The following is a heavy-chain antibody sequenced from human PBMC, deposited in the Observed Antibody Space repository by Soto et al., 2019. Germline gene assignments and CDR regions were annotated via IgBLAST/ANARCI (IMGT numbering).Heavy chain of an antibody. J-gene: IGHJ4*02. CDR3: ARDEYGSGSYYNVDY. CDR2: INAGNGNT. D-gene: IGHD3-10*01. Sequence: ASVKVSCKASGYTFTSYAMHWVRQAPGQRLEWMGWINAGNGNTKYSQKFQGRVTITRDTSASTAYMELSSLRSEDTAVYYCARDEYGSGSYYNVDYWGQGTLVTVSS. CDR1: GYTFTSYA. V-gene: IGHV1-3*01.